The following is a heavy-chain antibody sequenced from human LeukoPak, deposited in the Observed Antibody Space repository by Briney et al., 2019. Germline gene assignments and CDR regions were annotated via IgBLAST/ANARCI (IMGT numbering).Heavy chain of an antibody. J-gene: IGHJ4*02. V-gene: IGHV3-30-3*01. CDR3: ARDEGYYPYYFDY. CDR2: ISYDGSNK. CDR1: GFTFSSYA. D-gene: IGHD3-22*01. Sequence: GGSLRLSCAASGFTFSSYAMHWVRQAPGKGLEWVAVISYDGSNKYYADSVKGRFTISRDNSKNTLYLQMNSLRAEDTAVYYCARDEGYYPYYFDYWGQGTLVTVSS.